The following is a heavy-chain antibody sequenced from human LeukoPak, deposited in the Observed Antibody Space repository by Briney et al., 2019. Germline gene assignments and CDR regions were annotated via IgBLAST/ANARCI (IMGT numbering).Heavy chain of an antibody. CDR3: ARFSPMSEIGSYVWGSYRAFDI. J-gene: IGHJ3*02. Sequence: ASVKVSCKASGYTFTGYYMHWVRQAPGQGPEWMGWINPNSGGTNYAQRFQGRVTMTRDTSISTAYMELSRLRSDDTAVYYCARFSPMSEIGSYVWGSYRAFDIWGQGTMVTVSS. V-gene: IGHV1-2*02. CDR2: INPNSGGT. CDR1: GYTFTGYY. D-gene: IGHD3-16*01.